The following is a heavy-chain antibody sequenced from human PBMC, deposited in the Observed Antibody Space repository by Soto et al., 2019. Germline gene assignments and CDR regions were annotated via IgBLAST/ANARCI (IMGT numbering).Heavy chain of an antibody. V-gene: IGHV4-4*02. CDR2: VHHSGNS. J-gene: IGHJ6*02. CDR3: ARNPCGGSGGSCYSGGYYYYYSGMDV. D-gene: IGHD2-15*01. Sequence: SEALSLTCAVSGDSIRSDKWWSWVRQPPGKGLEWIGEVHHSGNSNYNPSLKSRVIISVDKPKNQFSLNLSSVTAADTAVYYCARNPCGGSGGSCYSGGYYYYYSGMDVWGQGTTVTVSS. CDR1: GDSIRSDKW.